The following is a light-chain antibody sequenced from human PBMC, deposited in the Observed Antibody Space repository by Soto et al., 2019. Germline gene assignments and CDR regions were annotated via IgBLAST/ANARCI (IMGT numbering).Light chain of an antibody. V-gene: IGLV2-14*01. Sequence: QSVLTQPASVSGSPGQSITISCTGTSXDVGTYNYVSWYQHHPGKAPKLIIYEVSNRPSGVSNRFSGSKSGSTASLTISGLQAEDEADYHCTSYTRDTALVFGTGTKVPS. CDR1: SXDVGTYNY. J-gene: IGLJ1*01. CDR3: TSYTRDTALV. CDR2: EVS.